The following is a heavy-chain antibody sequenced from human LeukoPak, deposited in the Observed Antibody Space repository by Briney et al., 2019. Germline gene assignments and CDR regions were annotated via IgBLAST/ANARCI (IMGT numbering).Heavy chain of an antibody. D-gene: IGHD2-15*01. J-gene: IGHJ4*02. V-gene: IGHV3-66*01. CDR2: IYSGGST. CDR3: VRSRYCSVGRCYSDY. Sequence: PGGSLRLSCAVSGSTVGSNYLTWVRQAPGKGLEWVSVIYSGGSTYYSESVKGRFTISRDNSKNTLYLQMNSLRAEDTAVYYCVRSRYCSVGRCYSDYWGQGTLVTVSS. CDR1: GSTVGSNY.